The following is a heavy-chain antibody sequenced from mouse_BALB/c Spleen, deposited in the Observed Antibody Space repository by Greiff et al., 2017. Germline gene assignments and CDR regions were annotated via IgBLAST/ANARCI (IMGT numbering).Heavy chain of an antibody. CDR1: GFNIKDTY. Sequence: EVMLVESGAELVKPGASVKLSCTASGFNIKDTYMHWVKQRPEQGLEWIGRIDPANGNTKYDPKFQGKATITADTSSNTAYLQLSSLTSEDTAVYYCARNTMITTGYFDYWGQGTTLTVSS. J-gene: IGHJ2*01. V-gene: IGHV14-3*02. CDR2: IDPANGNT. CDR3: ARNTMITTGYFDY. D-gene: IGHD2-4*01.